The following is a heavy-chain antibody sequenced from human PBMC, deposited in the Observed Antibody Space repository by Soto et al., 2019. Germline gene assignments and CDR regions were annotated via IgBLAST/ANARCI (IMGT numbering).Heavy chain of an antibody. Sequence: ASVKVSCKASGYTFTSYGISWVRQAPGQGLEWMGWISAYNSNTNYAQKLQGRVTMTTDTSTSTAYMELRSLRSDDTAVYYCARVRELLFAFDIWGQGTMVTVSS. D-gene: IGHD1-26*01. CDR3: ARVRELLFAFDI. CDR1: GYTFTSYG. J-gene: IGHJ3*02. CDR2: ISAYNSNT. V-gene: IGHV1-18*01.